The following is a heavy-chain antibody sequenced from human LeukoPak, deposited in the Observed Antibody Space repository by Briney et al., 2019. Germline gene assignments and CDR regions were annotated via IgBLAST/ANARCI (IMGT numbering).Heavy chain of an antibody. CDR3: AKDRLPETYYGSGGKDY. CDR2: IRSSVDST. J-gene: IGHJ4*02. V-gene: IGHV3-23*01. CDR1: GFTFSSYA. Sequence: PGGSLRLSCAASGFTFSSYAMSWVRQAPGKGLEWVSGIRSSVDSTYYADSVEGRFTISRDNSKNTLFLQMNSLRAEDTAVYYCAKDRLPETYYGSGGKDYWGQGTLVIVSS. D-gene: IGHD3-10*01.